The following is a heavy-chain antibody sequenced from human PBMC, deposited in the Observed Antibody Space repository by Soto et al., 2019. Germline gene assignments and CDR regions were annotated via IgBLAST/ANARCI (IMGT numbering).Heavy chain of an antibody. CDR2: ISGSGGST. CDR3: AKEARYFDWLLPQFDY. D-gene: IGHD3-9*01. Sequence: PGGSLRLSCAASGLTLRSYAMSWVRQAPGKGLEWVSAISGSGGSTYYADSVKGRFTISRDNSKNTLYLQMNSLRAEDTAVYYWAKEARYFDWLLPQFDYWGQGTLVTVSS. CDR1: GLTLRSYA. J-gene: IGHJ4*02. V-gene: IGHV3-23*01.